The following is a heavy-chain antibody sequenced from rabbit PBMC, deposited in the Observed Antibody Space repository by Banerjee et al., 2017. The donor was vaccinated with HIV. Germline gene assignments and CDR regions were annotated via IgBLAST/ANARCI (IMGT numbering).Heavy chain of an antibody. CDR1: GFDFSNFYM. J-gene: IGHJ4*01. CDR2: IDPVFGTT. V-gene: IGHV1S45*01. CDR3: ARDLAGVIGWNFNL. D-gene: IGHD4-1*01. Sequence: QEQLEESGGDLVKPGGSLKLSCKASGFDFSNFYMTWVRQAPGKGLEWIGYIDPVFGTTYYASWVNGRFSISKTSSTTVTLQMTSLTAADTATYFCARDLAGVIGWNFNLRGPGTLVTVS.